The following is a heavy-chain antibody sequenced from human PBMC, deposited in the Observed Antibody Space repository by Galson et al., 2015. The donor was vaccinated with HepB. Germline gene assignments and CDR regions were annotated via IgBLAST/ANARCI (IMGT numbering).Heavy chain of an antibody. CDR2: IWYDGSNS. Sequence: SLRLSCAASGFTFRSYGMQWVRQAPGKGLEWVAIIWYDGSNSYYTDSVKGRFTISRDNSKNALFLQMNSLRAEDTAVYYCARGQDIVATNGENYFDYWGQGTLVTVSS. CDR1: GFTFRSYG. V-gene: IGHV3-33*01. D-gene: IGHD5-12*01. J-gene: IGHJ4*02. CDR3: ARGQDIVATNGENYFDY.